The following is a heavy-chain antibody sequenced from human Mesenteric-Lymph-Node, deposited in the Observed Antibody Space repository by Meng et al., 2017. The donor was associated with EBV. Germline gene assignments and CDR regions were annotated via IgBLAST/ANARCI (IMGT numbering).Heavy chain of an antibody. J-gene: IGHJ5*02. V-gene: IGHV4-61*01. CDR2: VYYSGST. CDR1: GGSVSSTSYY. D-gene: IGHD3-10*01. Sequence: QVQLQGSGPGLVKPSETLSLTWTVSGGSVSSTSYYWSWIRHPPGKRLEWIGYVYYSGSTNYNPSLKSRVTISVDTSKNQFSLNLYSVTAADTAVYYCARENPARGNWFDPWGQGALVTVSS. CDR3: ARENPARGNWFDP.